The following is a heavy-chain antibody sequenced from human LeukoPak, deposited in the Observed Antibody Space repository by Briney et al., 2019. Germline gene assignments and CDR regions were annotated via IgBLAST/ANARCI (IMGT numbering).Heavy chain of an antibody. D-gene: IGHD3-22*01. CDR1: GGSFSGYY. Sequence: PSETLSLTCAVYGGSFSGYYWSWIRQPPGKGLEWIGEINHSGSTNYNPSLKSRVTISVDTSKNQFSLKLSSVTAADTAVYYCARVEAAYYYDSSGYSDYWGQGTLVTVSS. CDR3: ARVEAAYYYDSSGYSDY. J-gene: IGHJ4*02. V-gene: IGHV4-34*01. CDR2: INHSGST.